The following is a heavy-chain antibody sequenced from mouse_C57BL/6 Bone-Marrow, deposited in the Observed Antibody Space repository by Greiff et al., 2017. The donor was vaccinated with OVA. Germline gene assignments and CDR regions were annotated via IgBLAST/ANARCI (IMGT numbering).Heavy chain of an antibody. CDR1: GYTFTSYW. V-gene: IGHV1-61*01. CDR2: IYPSDSET. CDR3: ARWAYYFDY. J-gene: IGHJ2*01. Sequence: QVQLQQPGAELVRPGSSVKLSCKASGYTFTSYWMDWVKQRPGQGLEWIGNIYPSDSETHYNQKFKDKATLTVDKSSSTAYMQLSLTSEDSAVYYCARWAYYFDYWGQGTTLTVSS.